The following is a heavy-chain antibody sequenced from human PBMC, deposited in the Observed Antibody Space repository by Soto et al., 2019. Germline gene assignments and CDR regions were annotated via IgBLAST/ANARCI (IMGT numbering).Heavy chain of an antibody. V-gene: IGHV3-30*18. J-gene: IGHJ4*02. Sequence: QVQLVESGGGVVQPGRSLRLSCAASGVSFSSDCMHWVRQAPGKGLKWVARISYEGSNKYYADSVKGRFTISRDNSKTTPYLQMKSRRVEAKDIYYYAKAVGFSNSGCHGYWGQGTLVTVSS. D-gene: IGHD2-2*01. CDR1: GVSFSSDC. CDR3: AKAVGFSNSGCHGY. CDR2: ISYEGSNK.